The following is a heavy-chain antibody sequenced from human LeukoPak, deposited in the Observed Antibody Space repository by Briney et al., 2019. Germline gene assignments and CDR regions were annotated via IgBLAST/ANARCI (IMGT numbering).Heavy chain of an antibody. CDR3: ARIGGIVATDNWFDP. D-gene: IGHD5-12*01. V-gene: IGHV1-69*04. CDR2: IIPILGIA. Sequence: SVKVSCKASGGTFSSYAISWVRQAPGQGLEWMGRIIPILGIANYSQKFQGRVTITADKSTSTAYMELSSLRSEDTAVYYCARIGGIVATDNWFDPWGQGTLVTVSS. CDR1: GGTFSSYA. J-gene: IGHJ5*02.